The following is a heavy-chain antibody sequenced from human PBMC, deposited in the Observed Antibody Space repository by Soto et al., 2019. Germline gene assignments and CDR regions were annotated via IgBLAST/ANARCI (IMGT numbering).Heavy chain of an antibody. J-gene: IGHJ6*03. CDR1: GYTFTSYD. Sequence: QVQLVQSGAEVKKPGASVKVSCKASGYTFTSYDINWVRQATGQGLEWMGWMNPNSGNTGYAQKFQGRVTMTRNTSISTAYMELSSLRSEDTAVYYCARGGLTIFGVVTTGSGRCYYMDVWGKGTTVTVSS. V-gene: IGHV1-8*01. D-gene: IGHD3-3*01. CDR2: MNPNSGNT. CDR3: ARGGLTIFGVVTTGSGRCYYMDV.